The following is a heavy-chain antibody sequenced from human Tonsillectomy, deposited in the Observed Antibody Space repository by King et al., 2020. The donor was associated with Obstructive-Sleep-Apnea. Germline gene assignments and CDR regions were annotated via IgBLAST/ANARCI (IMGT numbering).Heavy chain of an antibody. Sequence: VQLVESGGGLVKPGGSLRLSCAASEFTFSNAWMSWVRQAPGKGLEWVGRIKSKTDGGTTDYAAPVKGRFTISRDDSKNTLYLQMNSLKTEDTAVYYCSHSSSWYGDYYYGMDVWGQGTTVTVSS. J-gene: IGHJ6*02. D-gene: IGHD6-13*01. CDR2: IKSKTDGGTT. CDR1: EFTFSNAW. CDR3: SHSSSWYGDYYYGMDV. V-gene: IGHV3-15*01.